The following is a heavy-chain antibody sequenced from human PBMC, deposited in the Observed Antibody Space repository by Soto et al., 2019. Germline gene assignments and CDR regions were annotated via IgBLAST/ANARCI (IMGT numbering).Heavy chain of an antibody. D-gene: IGHD6-13*01. CDR3: ARGGYSSTWSNLLDRSGLDV. V-gene: IGHV1-69*06. J-gene: IGHJ6*02. CDR1: GGTFSSYA. Sequence: QVQLVQSGAEAKKPGSSVKVSCKTSGGTFSSYAINWVRQAPGQGLEWMGGIVPLFRTTNYAQKFQGRVTITAATSTYTVYMEVSDMRCGDTAVYYCARGGYSSTWSNLLDRSGLDVWGQGTTVTVSS. CDR2: IVPLFRTT.